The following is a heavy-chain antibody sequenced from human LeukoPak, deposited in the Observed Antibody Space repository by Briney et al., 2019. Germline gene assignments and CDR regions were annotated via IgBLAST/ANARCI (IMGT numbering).Heavy chain of an antibody. Sequence: ASVKVSCKASGYTFTSFEINWVRQSTGQGLEWMGWVNPDSGKTAYALKFQDRLIMTTNISLSTVYTGLASLKSEDTAVYYCARGVAGGDFWGQGTLVTVSS. V-gene: IGHV1-8*01. CDR1: GYTFTSFE. CDR2: VNPDSGKT. CDR3: ARGVAGGDF. D-gene: IGHD6-19*01. J-gene: IGHJ4*02.